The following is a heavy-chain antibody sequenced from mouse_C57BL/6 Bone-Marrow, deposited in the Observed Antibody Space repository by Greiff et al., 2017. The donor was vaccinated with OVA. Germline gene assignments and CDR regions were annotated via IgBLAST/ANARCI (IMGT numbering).Heavy chain of an antibody. Sequence: EVQLVESGGGLVQPGGSLKLSCAASGFTFSDYYMYWVRQTPEKRLEWVAYISNGGGSTYYPDTVKGRFTISRDTAKNTLYLQMSRLKSEDTAMYCCAKGRLYDGYSYAMDYWGQGTSVTVSS. CDR3: AKGRLYDGYSYAMDY. V-gene: IGHV5-12*01. J-gene: IGHJ4*01. CDR1: GFTFSDYY. CDR2: ISNGGGST. D-gene: IGHD2-3*01.